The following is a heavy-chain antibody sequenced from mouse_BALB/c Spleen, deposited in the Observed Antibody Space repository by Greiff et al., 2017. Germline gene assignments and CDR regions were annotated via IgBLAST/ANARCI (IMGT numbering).Heavy chain of an antibody. CDR1: GFTFSSYA. D-gene: IGHD1-1*01. CDR2: ISSGGSYT. Sequence: EVKLMESGGGLVKPGGSLKLSCAASGFTFSSYAMSWVRQSPEKRLEWVAEISSGGSYTYYPDTVTGRFTISRDNAKNTLYLEMSSLRSEDTAMYYCARDYYGSMDYWGQGTSVTVSS. V-gene: IGHV5-9-4*01. J-gene: IGHJ4*01. CDR3: ARDYYGSMDY.